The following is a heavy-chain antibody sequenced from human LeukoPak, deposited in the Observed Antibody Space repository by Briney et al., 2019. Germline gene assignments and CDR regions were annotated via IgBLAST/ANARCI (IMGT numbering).Heavy chain of an antibody. CDR2: INGDGSST. V-gene: IGHV3-74*01. D-gene: IGHD3-10*01. CDR3: SRGTYPYSSDN. Sequence: PGGSLRLSCAASGFTFSSYWMHWVRQAPGKGLLWISHINGDGSSTGYADSVKGRFTISRDNAKNILYLQMNSLRAEDTAVYYCSRGTYPYSSDNWGQGALVTVSS. J-gene: IGHJ4*02. CDR1: GFTFSSYW.